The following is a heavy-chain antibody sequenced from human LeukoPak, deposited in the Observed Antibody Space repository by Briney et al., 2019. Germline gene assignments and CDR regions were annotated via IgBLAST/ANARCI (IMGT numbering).Heavy chain of an antibody. CDR1: GGSFSGYY. CDR2: INHSRST. J-gene: IGHJ3*02. V-gene: IGHV4-34*01. D-gene: IGHD2-2*02. Sequence: SETLSLTCAVHGGSFSGYYWSWIRQPPGKGLEWIGEINHSRSTNYNPSLKSRVTISVDTSKNQFSLKLSSVTAADTAVYYCARGAHPKYCSSTSCYRGAFDIWGQGTMVTVSS. CDR3: ARGAHPKYCSSTSCYRGAFDI.